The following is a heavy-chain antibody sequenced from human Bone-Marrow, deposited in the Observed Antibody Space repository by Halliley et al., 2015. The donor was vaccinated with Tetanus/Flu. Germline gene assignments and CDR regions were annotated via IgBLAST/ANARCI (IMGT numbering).Heavy chain of an antibody. D-gene: IGHD2-15*01. J-gene: IGHJ6*02. CDR2: ISFSSNYV. Sequence: SLRLSCAASGFTISSYDMNWVRQAPGKGLEWVSSISFSSNYVYCGDSAKGRFTISRDNAKNSLYLQMNSLRAEDTAVYYCARDGCSGGICYLRSSYGMDVWGQGTTVTVSS. CDR3: ARDGCSGGICYLRSSYGMDV. V-gene: IGHV3-21*06. CDR1: GFTISSYD.